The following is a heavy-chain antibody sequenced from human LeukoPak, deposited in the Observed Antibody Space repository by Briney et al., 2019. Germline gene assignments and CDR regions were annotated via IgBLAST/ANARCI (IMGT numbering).Heavy chain of an antibody. Sequence: ASVKVSCKVSGYTLTELFMHWVRQAPGKGLEWMGGFDPEDGETIYAQKFQGRVTMTEDTSTDTAYMELSSLRSEDTAVYYCATGVLLWFGELYTLDYWGQGTLVTVSS. CDR2: FDPEDGET. J-gene: IGHJ4*02. CDR1: GYTLTELF. CDR3: ATGVLLWFGELYTLDY. V-gene: IGHV1-24*01. D-gene: IGHD3-10*01.